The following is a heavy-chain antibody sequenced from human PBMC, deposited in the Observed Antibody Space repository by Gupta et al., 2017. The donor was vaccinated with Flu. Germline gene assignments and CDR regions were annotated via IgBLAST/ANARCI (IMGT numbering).Heavy chain of an antibody. J-gene: IGHJ5*02. D-gene: IGHD2-15*01. CDR1: GGSFSGYY. V-gene: IGHV4-34*01. Sequence: QVQLQQWGAGLLQPSETMSLTCAVYGGSFSGYYWSWIRQPPGKGLELIGEINHSGSTNYNPSLKSRVTISVDTPKNQFSLKLCSVTAADTAVYYCARTIVVVVAAKEYNWFDPWGQGTLSPSPQ. CDR3: ARTIVVVVAAKEYNWFDP. CDR2: INHSGST.